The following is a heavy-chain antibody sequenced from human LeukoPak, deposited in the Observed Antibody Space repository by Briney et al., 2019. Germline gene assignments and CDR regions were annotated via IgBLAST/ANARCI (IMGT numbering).Heavy chain of an antibody. J-gene: IGHJ3*02. CDR2: VYYTGIT. V-gene: IGHV4-59*01. CDR3: VGDLGGGGRGYGFDI. Sequence: PSETLSLTCIVSGGSISPYYWSWIRQSPGKGLEYIGYVYYTGITKYNPSLESRVTISVDTSKYQVSLKLSSVTAADTAVYYCVGDLGGGGRGYGFDIWGQGTMVTVSS. D-gene: IGHD3-16*01. CDR1: GGSISPYY.